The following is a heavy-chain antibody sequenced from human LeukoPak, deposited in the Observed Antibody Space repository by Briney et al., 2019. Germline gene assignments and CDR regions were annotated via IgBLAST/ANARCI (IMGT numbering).Heavy chain of an antibody. CDR1: GYTFTSYD. CDR2: MNPNSGNT. Sequence: ASVKDSCKASGYTFTSYDINWVRQATGQGLEWMGWMNPNSGNTGYAQKFQGRVTMTRNTSISTAYMELSSLRSEDTAVYYCARGHIVATILYYYYYMDVWGKGTTVTVSS. V-gene: IGHV1-8*01. J-gene: IGHJ6*03. CDR3: ARGHIVATILYYYYYMDV. D-gene: IGHD5-12*01.